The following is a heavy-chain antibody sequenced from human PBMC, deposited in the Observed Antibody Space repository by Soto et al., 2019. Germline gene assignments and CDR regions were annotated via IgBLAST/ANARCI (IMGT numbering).Heavy chain of an antibody. J-gene: IGHJ5*02. D-gene: IGHD1-26*01. V-gene: IGHV3-7*03. CDR1: GFTFSSYW. CDR2: IKQDGSEK. CDR3: ARDSGSYSPNWFVP. Sequence: EVQLVESGGGLVQPGGSLRLSCAASGFTFSSYWMSWVRQAPGKGLEWVANIKQDGSEKYYVDSVKGRFTISRDNAKNSLYLQMNSLRAEDTAVYYCARDSGSYSPNWFVPWGQGTLVTVSS.